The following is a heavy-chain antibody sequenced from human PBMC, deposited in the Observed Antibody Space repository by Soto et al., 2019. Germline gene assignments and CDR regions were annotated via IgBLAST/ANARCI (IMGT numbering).Heavy chain of an antibody. CDR2: MSTSGVT. Sequence: QVQLQESGPGLVKPSETLSLTCTVSGGSISNKYWSWIRQPAGTGLEWIGRMSTSGVTNYSPPLKSRVTMSVDMSKNQFSLKLSSVTATDAAVYYCARALDSSGWYGDDAFDIWGQGKMVTVSS. V-gene: IGHV4-4*07. D-gene: IGHD6-19*01. J-gene: IGHJ3*02. CDR1: GGSISNKY. CDR3: ARALDSSGWYGDDAFDI.